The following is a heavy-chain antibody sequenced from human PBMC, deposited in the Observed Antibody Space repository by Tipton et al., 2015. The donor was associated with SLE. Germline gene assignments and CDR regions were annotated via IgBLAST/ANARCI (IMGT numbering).Heavy chain of an antibody. D-gene: IGHD2-2*01. J-gene: IGHJ3*02. CDR3: AGRYCSSTSCQRIFDI. CDR1: GGSFSGYY. CDR2: INHSGST. Sequence: TLSLTCAVYGGSFSGYYWSWIRQPPGKGLEWIGEINHSGSTNYNPSLKSRFTISVDTSKNQFSLKLSSVTAADTAVYYCAGRYCSSTSCQRIFDIWGQGTMVTVSS. V-gene: IGHV4-34*01.